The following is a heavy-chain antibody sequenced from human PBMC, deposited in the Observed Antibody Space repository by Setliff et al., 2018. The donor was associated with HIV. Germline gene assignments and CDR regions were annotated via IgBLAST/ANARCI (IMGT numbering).Heavy chain of an antibody. CDR1: GYSFTNYW. CDR2: IYPGDSDT. CDR3: ARQPHPSGYYYHMDAFDI. J-gene: IGHJ3*02. V-gene: IGHV5-51*01. D-gene: IGHD3-22*01. Sequence: GESLKISCKGSGYSFTNYWIGWVRQVPGKGLEWMGIIYPGDSDTRYSPSFHGQVTISADKSISTAYLQWSSLKASDTAMYYCARQPHPSGYYYHMDAFDIWGQGTMVTVSS.